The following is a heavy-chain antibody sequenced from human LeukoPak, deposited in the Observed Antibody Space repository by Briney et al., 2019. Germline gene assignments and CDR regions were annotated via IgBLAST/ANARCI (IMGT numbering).Heavy chain of an antibody. V-gene: IGHV3-23*01. CDR2: TVGGRPDT. Sequence: GGSLRLSCAASGFTFSSYAMSWLRQAPGKGLEWVAATVGGRPDTYHADSVKGRFTVSRDDSRNTLFLQMNSLRVEDTALYYCTKAPLRSCSGAFCYPFDYWGQGTLVTVSS. CDR1: GFTFSSYA. CDR3: TKAPLRSCSGAFCYPFDY. D-gene: IGHD2-8*02. J-gene: IGHJ4*02.